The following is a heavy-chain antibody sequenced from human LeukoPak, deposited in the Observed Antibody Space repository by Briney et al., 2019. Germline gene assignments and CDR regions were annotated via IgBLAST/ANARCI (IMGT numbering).Heavy chain of an antibody. CDR1: GFPFSSYG. Sequence: GGSLRLSCSASGFPFSSYGMLWLRPAPGKGREGVAVISYDGSNKYYADSVKGRFTISRDNSKNTLYLQMNSLRAEDTAVYYCARDRTLWFGDLDGMDVWGQGTTVTVSS. J-gene: IGHJ6*02. CDR2: ISYDGSNK. D-gene: IGHD3-10*01. CDR3: ARDRTLWFGDLDGMDV. V-gene: IGHV3-30*03.